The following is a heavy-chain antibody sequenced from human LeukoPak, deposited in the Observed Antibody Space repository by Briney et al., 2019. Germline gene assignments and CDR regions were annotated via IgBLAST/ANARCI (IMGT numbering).Heavy chain of an antibody. V-gene: IGHV3-30*03. CDR3: TVAFFDY. J-gene: IGHJ4*02. CDR1: GFIFTDYA. Sequence: PGKSLRLSCATSGFIFTDYAMHWVRQAPGKGLEWVAITSFDGGHQFYADSVEGRFTISRDVSNHTLYLQMNSLRPEDTAMYYCTVAFFDYWGQGTMVSVSS. CDR2: TSFDGGHQ.